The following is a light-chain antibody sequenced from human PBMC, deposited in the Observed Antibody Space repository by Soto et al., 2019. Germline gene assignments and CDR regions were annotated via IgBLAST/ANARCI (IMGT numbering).Light chain of an antibody. V-gene: IGKV4-1*01. CDR3: QQFYSPPYT. Sequence: DIVMIQSPDSLAASLGERATINCKSSQSVLYSSNNKNYLAWYQQKPGQPPKLLIYWASTRESGVPDRFSGSGSGTDFPLTISSVQAEDVAVYYCQQFYSPPYTFGQGTKLEIK. J-gene: IGKJ2*01. CDR1: QSVLYSSNNKNY. CDR2: WAS.